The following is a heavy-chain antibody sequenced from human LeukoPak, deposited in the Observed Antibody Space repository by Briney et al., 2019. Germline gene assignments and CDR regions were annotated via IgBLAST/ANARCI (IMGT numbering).Heavy chain of an antibody. CDR1: GFTFSSYA. V-gene: IGHV3-23*01. Sequence: PGGSLRLSCAASGFTFSSYAMSWVRQAPGKGLEWVSAISGSGGSTYYADSVKGRFTISRDNSKNTLYLQMNSLRAEDTAVYYCARDSSGLYAFDIWGQGIMVTVSS. D-gene: IGHD3-22*01. CDR2: ISGSGGST. J-gene: IGHJ3*02. CDR3: ARDSSGLYAFDI.